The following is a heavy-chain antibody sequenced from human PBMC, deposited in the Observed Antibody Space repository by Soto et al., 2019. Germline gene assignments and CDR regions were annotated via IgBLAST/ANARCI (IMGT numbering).Heavy chain of an antibody. CDR2: IYPGDSDT. D-gene: IGHD2-21*01. Sequence: PGESLKICCKGSGYSFTTYWIGWVRQMPGKGLEWMGIIYPGDSDTRYSPSFQGQVTISADKSTSTAYLQWSGLKASDTAMYYCARRDDSPTPESILHWGPGPLGTVFS. V-gene: IGHV5-51*01. J-gene: IGHJ1*01. CDR3: ARRDDSPTPESILH. CDR1: GYSFTTYW.